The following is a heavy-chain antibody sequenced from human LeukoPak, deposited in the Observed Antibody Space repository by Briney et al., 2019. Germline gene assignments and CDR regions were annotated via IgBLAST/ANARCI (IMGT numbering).Heavy chain of an antibody. CDR2: INHSGST. V-gene: IGHV4-34*01. CDR1: GFTLTNAW. CDR3: ARDGRYYYGSGMRYFDY. D-gene: IGHD3-10*01. Sequence: PGGSLRLSCAASGFTLTNAWMSWVRQAPGKGLEWIGEINHSGSTNYNPSLKSRVTISVDTSKNQFSLKLSSVTAADTAVYYCARDGRYYYGSGMRYFDYWGQGTLVTVSS. J-gene: IGHJ4*02.